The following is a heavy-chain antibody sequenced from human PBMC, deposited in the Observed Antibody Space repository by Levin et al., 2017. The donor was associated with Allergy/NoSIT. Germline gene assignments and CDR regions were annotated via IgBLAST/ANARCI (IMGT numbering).Heavy chain of an antibody. Sequence: GGSLRLSCAASGFTFDDYAMHWVRQAPGKGLEWVSGISWNSGKITYADSVKGRFTVSRDNAKKSLFLQMNGLRTEDTAFYFCAKWALGLNSWFEPWGQGVLVTVSS. V-gene: IGHV3-9*01. J-gene: IGHJ5*02. CDR2: ISWNSGKI. D-gene: IGHD4-11*01. CDR1: GFTFDDYA. CDR3: AKWALGLNSWFEP.